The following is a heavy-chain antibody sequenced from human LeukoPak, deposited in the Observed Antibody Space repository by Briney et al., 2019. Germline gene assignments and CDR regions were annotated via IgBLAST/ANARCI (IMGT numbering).Heavy chain of an antibody. CDR1: GYSISSGYY. D-gene: IGHD6-13*01. Sequence: PSETLSLTCTVSGYSISSGYYWGWIRQPPGKGLEWIGSIYHSGSTYYNPSLKSRVTISVDTSKNQFSLKLSSVTAADTAVYFCARAYRSSWYANWFDPWGQGTLVTVS. CDR2: IYHSGST. CDR3: ARAYRSSWYANWFDP. J-gene: IGHJ5*02. V-gene: IGHV4-38-2*02.